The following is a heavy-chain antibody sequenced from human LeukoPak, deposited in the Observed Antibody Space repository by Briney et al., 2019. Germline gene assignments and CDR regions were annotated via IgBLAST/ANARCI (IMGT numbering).Heavy chain of an antibody. D-gene: IGHD3-22*01. CDR3: ARSYYDSSGYYSLGVLDI. CDR2: IYPGDSDT. J-gene: IGHJ3*02. Sequence: GESLKISCKGSGYSFSNNWIGWVRQMPEKGLEWMGVIYPGDSDTRYSPSFQGQVTISADKSISTAYLQWNSLKASDTAMYYCARSYYDSSGYYSLGVLDIWGQGTVVTVSS. CDR1: GYSFSNNW. V-gene: IGHV5-51*01.